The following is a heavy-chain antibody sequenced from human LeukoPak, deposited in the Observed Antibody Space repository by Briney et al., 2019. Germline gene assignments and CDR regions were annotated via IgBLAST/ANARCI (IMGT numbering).Heavy chain of an antibody. D-gene: IGHD1-26*01. V-gene: IGHV3-30*03. CDR2: ISYVGSNK. J-gene: IGHJ4*02. Sequence: GGSLRLSCAASGFTFSSYDMHWVRQAPGKGLGWVAVISYVGSNKYYAHSVKGRFTISRDNSKNTLYLQMNSLRAEDTAVYYCARVEWDLLQGGAFDYWGQGTLVTVSS. CDR1: GFTFSSYD. CDR3: ARVEWDLLQGGAFDY.